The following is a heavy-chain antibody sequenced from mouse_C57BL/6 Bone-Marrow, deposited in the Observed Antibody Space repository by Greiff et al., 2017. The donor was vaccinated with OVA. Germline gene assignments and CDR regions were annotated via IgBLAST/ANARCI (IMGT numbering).Heavy chain of an antibody. Sequence: VQLKESGAELVKPGASVKLSCTASGFNIKDYYMHWVKQRTEQGLEWIGRIDPEDGETKYAPKFQGKATITADTSSNTAYLQLSSLTSEDTAVYYCARVPETAQARFAYWGQGTLVTVSA. J-gene: IGHJ3*01. CDR3: ARVPETAQARFAY. V-gene: IGHV14-2*01. CDR1: GFNIKDYY. D-gene: IGHD3-2*02. CDR2: IDPEDGET.